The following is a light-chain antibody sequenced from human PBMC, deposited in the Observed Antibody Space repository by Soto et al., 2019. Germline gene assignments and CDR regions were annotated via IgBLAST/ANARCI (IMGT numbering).Light chain of an antibody. V-gene: IGKV3-20*01. CDR2: GAS. CDR1: QSVSSSY. CDR3: HQFASSSWT. Sequence: EIVLTQSPGTLSLSPGERATLSCRASQSVSSSYLVWYQMKPGQAPRLLIYGASSRATGVPDRFSGSGSGTDFTLAISRLEPEDFAVYYCHQFASSSWTFGQGTKVEIK. J-gene: IGKJ1*01.